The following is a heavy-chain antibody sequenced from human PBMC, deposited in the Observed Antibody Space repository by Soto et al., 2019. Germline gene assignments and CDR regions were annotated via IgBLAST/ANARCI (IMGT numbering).Heavy chain of an antibody. J-gene: IGHJ5*02. CDR3: ARGLTHLVVPALRVWLDP. CDR1: GYTFTSYA. CDR2: INAGNGNT. Sequence: ASVKVSCKASGYTFTSYAMHWVRQAPGQRLEWMGWINAGNGNTKYSQKFQGRVTITRDTSASTAYMELSSLRSEDTAVYYCARGLTHLVVPALRVWLDPWGQGTLVTVSS. D-gene: IGHD2-2*01. V-gene: IGHV1-3*01.